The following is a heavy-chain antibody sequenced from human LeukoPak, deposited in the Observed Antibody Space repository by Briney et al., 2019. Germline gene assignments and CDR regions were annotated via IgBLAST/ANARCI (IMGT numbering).Heavy chain of an antibody. CDR2: MNPNSGNT. CDR3: ARGGPNRIQLWLGY. D-gene: IGHD5-18*01. Sequence: ASVKVSCKASGYTFTSYDINWVRQATGQGLEWMGWMNPNSGNTGYAQKFQGRVTMTRNTSISTAYMELSSLRSEDTAVYYCARGGPNRIQLWLGYWGQGTLVTFSS. V-gene: IGHV1-8*01. J-gene: IGHJ4*02. CDR1: GYTFTSYD.